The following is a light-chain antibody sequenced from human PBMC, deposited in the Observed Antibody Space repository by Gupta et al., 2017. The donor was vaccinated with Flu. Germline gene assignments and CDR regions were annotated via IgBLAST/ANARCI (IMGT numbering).Light chain of an antibody. Sequence: QSALTQPPSASGSLRQSVTISCTGPTSDIGSSAYVAWYQHHPGRATKLIMYDVTERPSGVPDRCSGSKSGETASRTVSGLQANDEADYFCSAYGGVSKCYVFGGGTKMTVL. V-gene: IGLV2-8*01. J-gene: IGLJ3*02. CDR3: SAYGGVSKCYV. CDR1: TSDIGSSAY. CDR2: DVT.